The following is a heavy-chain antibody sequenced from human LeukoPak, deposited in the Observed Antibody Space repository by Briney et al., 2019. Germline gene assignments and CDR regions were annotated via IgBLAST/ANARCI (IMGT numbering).Heavy chain of an antibody. CDR2: INHSGST. Sequence: PSETLSLTCAGYGGSFSGYYWSWIRQPPGKGLEWIGEINHSGSTNYNPSLKSRITISVDTSKNQFSLKLSSVTAADTSVYYCARGTAMGSWGQGTLVTVSS. V-gene: IGHV4-34*01. D-gene: IGHD5-18*01. CDR3: ARGTAMGS. J-gene: IGHJ4*02. CDR1: GGSFSGYY.